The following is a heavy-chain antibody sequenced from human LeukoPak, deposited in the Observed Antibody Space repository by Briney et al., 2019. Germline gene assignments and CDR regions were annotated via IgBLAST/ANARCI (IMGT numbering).Heavy chain of an antibody. J-gene: IGHJ4*02. CDR2: ISGRSNNT. CDR3: AKWGDYDVLTGYYVSDF. V-gene: IGHV3-23*01. Sequence: PGGSLRLSCAASGFIFSNYAMYWVRQAPGKGLEWVSAISGRSNNTYYADSVKGRFTISRDSSKNTLYLQMNSLRADDTAVYYCAKWGDYDVLTGYYVSDFWGQGTLVIVSS. D-gene: IGHD3-9*01. CDR1: GFIFSNYA.